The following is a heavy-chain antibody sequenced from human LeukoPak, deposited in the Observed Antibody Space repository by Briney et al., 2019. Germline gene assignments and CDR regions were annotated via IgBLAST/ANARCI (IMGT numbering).Heavy chain of an antibody. CDR3: ARGGVGADN. J-gene: IGHJ4*02. V-gene: IGHV4-39*01. Sequence: PSETLSLTCSVSDGSIDNSSYYWGWIRQPPGKGLEWIGTIYYSGSTFYNSSLKSRVTVSVDTSKKQFYLRLTSVTAPDTAVYYCARGGVGADNWGQGTLVTVSS. CDR2: IYYSGST. CDR1: DGSIDNSSYY. D-gene: IGHD1-26*01.